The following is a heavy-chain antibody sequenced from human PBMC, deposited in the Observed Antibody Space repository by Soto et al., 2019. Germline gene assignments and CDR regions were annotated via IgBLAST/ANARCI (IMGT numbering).Heavy chain of an antibody. CDR1: GGTFSSYA. Sequence: ASVKVSCKASGGTFSSYAISWVRQAPGQGLEWMGGIIPIFGTANYAQKFQGRVTITADESTSTAYMELSSLRSEDTAVYYCARVHYGDYYYYYYGMDVWGQGTTVTVSS. V-gene: IGHV1-69*13. D-gene: IGHD4-17*01. J-gene: IGHJ6*02. CDR2: IIPIFGTA. CDR3: ARVHYGDYYYYYYGMDV.